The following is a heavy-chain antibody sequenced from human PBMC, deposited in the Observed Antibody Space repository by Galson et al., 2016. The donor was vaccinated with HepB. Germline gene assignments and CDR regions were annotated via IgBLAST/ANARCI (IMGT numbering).Heavy chain of an antibody. V-gene: IGHV3-33*01. Sequence: SLRLSCAASGFTFSIYGMHWVRQAPGKGLEWVAAIWSDGSNKYYADSVKGRFTISRDNSKNTLYLQMNSLRAEDTAVYYCARSSYCSGSSGYSYYYYYHMDVWGQGTTVTVSS. CDR1: GFTFSIYG. CDR3: ARSSYCSGSSGYSYYYYYHMDV. D-gene: IGHD2-15*01. J-gene: IGHJ6*02. CDR2: IWSDGSNK.